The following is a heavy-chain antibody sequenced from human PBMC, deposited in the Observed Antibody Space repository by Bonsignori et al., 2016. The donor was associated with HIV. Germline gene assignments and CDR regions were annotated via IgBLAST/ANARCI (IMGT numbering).Heavy chain of an antibody. Sequence: WIRQPPGKGLECIGYFYYSGSTNYNPSLKSRVTISVDTSKNQLSLNLHSVTAADTAVYYCARLTGDYPYYYYMDVWGRGTTVTVSS. CDR3: ARLTGDYPYYYYMDV. CDR2: FYYSGST. J-gene: IGHJ6*03. D-gene: IGHD3-16*01. V-gene: IGHV4-59*01.